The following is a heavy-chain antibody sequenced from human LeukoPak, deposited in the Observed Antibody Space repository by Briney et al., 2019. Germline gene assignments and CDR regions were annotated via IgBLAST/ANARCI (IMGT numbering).Heavy chain of an antibody. CDR1: GFTFSSYS. Sequence: GGSLRLSCAASGFTFSSYSMNWVRQAPGKGLEWVSYISSSGSTIYYADSVKGRFTISRDNAKNSLYLQMNSLRAKDTAVYYCAELGITMIGGVWGKGTTVTISS. CDR2: ISSSGSTI. CDR3: AELGITMIGGV. V-gene: IGHV3-48*04. D-gene: IGHD3-10*02. J-gene: IGHJ6*04.